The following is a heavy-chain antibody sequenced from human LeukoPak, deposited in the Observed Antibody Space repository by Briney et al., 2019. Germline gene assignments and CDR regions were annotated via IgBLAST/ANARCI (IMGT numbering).Heavy chain of an antibody. Sequence: GGSLRLSCAASGITFSSYSMNWVRQAPGKGLEWVSYISSSGSTIYYADSVKGRFTISRDNAKNTLYLQMNSLRAEDTAVYYCARESGSCNDYWGQGTLVTVSS. D-gene: IGHD1-26*01. CDR1: GITFSSYS. V-gene: IGHV3-48*04. CDR3: ARESGSCNDY. J-gene: IGHJ4*02. CDR2: ISSSGSTI.